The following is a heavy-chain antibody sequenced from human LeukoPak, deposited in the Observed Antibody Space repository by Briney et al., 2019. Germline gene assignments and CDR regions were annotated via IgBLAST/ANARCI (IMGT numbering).Heavy chain of an antibody. CDR3: ARARERSITIFGVVISPAVAFDI. D-gene: IGHD3-3*01. Sequence: SEALSLTCAVSGGSISSSNWWSWVRQPPGKGPEWIGEIYHSGSTNYNPSLKSRVTISVDKSKNQFSLKLSSVTAADTAVYYCARARERSITIFGVVISPAVAFDIWGQGTMVTVSS. J-gene: IGHJ3*02. CDR1: GGSISSSNW. CDR2: IYHSGST. V-gene: IGHV4-4*02.